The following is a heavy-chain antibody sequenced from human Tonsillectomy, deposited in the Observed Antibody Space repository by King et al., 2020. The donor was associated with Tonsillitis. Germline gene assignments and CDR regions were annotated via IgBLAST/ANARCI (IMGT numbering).Heavy chain of an antibody. Sequence: QLVQSGGGVVRPGGSLRLSCAASGFTFDDYGMSWVRQAPGKGLEWVSGINWSGDSAGYADSVKGRFTISRDNAKNSLYLQMNSLRAEDTALYYCARRGVTMILGLYYFDNWGQGTLVTVSS. CDR1: GFTFDDYG. J-gene: IGHJ4*02. V-gene: IGHV3-20*04. D-gene: IGHD3-22*01. CDR3: ARRGVTMILGLYYFDN. CDR2: INWSGDSA.